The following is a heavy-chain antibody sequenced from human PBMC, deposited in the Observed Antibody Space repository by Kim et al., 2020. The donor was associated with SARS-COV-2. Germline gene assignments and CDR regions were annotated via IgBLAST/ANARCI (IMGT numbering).Heavy chain of an antibody. CDR2: ISGSGGNT. V-gene: IGHV3-23*01. J-gene: IGHJ3*02. Sequence: GGSLRLSCAVSGSTFSSYAMSWVLQAPGKGLEWVSAISGSGGNTYYADPVKGRFTISRDNSKNTLHLQMNSLRAEDTAVYYCAKRVYYDSSGKRDDAFDIWGQGKMVTVSS. CDR3: AKRVYYDSSGKRDDAFDI. CDR1: GSTFSSYA. D-gene: IGHD3-22*01.